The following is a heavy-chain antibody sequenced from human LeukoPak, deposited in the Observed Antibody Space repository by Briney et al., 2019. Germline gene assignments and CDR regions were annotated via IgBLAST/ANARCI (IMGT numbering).Heavy chain of an antibody. V-gene: IGHV1-24*01. J-gene: IGHJ4*02. CDR1: GYTLTELS. CDR2: FDPEDGET. Sequence: GASVKVSCKVSGYTLTELSMHWVRQAPGKGLEWMGGFDPEDGETIYARKFQGRVTMTEDTSTDTAYMELSSLRSEDTAVYYCATPHYYYDSSGYYYYYFDYWGQGTLVTVSS. D-gene: IGHD3-22*01. CDR3: ATPHYYYDSSGYYYYYFDY.